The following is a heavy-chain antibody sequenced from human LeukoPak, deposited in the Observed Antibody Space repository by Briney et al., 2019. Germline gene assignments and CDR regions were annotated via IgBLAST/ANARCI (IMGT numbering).Heavy chain of an antibody. CDR3: RRQYSRGGTSFFRRLFDY. D-gene: IGHD5-18*01. CDR2: IFYSGST. CDR1: GGSISTSNYY. Sequence: SETLSLTCTVSGGSISTSNYYWGWIRQPPGKGLEWFGNIFYSGSTYYSPSLKSRVTISLDTSRNQFSLKLTSVTAPDTAVYFCRRQYSRGGTSFFRRLFDYRGQGTLVTVPP. V-gene: IGHV4-39*07. J-gene: IGHJ4*02.